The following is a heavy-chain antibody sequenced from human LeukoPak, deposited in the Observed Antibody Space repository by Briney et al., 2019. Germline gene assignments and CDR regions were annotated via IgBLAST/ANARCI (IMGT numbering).Heavy chain of an antibody. V-gene: IGHV3-7*03. J-gene: IGHJ3*02. Sequence: PGGSLRLSCVASGFTFSDSWMSWVRQAPGKGLEWVADIRDDGSQKEYLDSVKGRFTISRDNAKNSLYLQMDSLRAEDTAVYYCARVCTNGVCYTGRAFDIWGQGTMVTVSS. CDR1: GFTFSDSW. CDR3: ARVCTNGVCYTGRAFDI. D-gene: IGHD2-8*01. CDR2: IRDDGSQK.